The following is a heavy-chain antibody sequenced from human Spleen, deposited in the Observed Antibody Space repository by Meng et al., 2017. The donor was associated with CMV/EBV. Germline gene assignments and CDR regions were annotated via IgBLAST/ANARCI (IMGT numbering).Heavy chain of an antibody. D-gene: IGHD2-21*02. CDR2: VSGNTGFI. CDR1: GFTFDDFA. V-gene: IGHV3-9*01. Sequence: GGFLRLSCTASGFTFDDFAMHWVRQTPGEGLEWVSGVSGNTGFIAYADSVKGRFTISRDNAKKTLSLQMDSLRPEDTALYYCAKGGGERVTFDAMDVWGQGTTVTVSS. J-gene: IGHJ6*02. CDR3: AKGGGERVTFDAMDV.